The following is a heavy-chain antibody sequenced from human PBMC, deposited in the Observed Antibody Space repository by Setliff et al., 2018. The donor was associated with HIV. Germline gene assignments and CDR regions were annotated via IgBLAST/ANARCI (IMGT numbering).Heavy chain of an antibody. CDR1: GYTFTNYW. CDR2: IYPGDSDT. J-gene: IGHJ6*03. D-gene: IGHD3-9*01. CDR3: TRHPLRPGIAGYFYFVDV. Sequence: GESLKISCEASGYTFTNYWIGWVRQMPGKGLEWMGVIYPGDSDTRYGPSFQGQVTISADRSINTAYLQWSSLKASDTATYYCTRHPLRPGIAGYFYFVDVWGTGTTVTVSS. V-gene: IGHV5-51*01.